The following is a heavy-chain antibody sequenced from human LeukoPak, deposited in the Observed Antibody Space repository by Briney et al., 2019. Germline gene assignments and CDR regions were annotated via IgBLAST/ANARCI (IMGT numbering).Heavy chain of an antibody. V-gene: IGHV4-30-4*08. CDR3: AREEEIPTIMSL. CDR2: IYYSGST. J-gene: IGHJ3*01. CDR1: GGSISSGDYY. Sequence: SETLSLTCTVSGGSISSGDYYWSWIRQPPGKGLEWIGYIYYSGSTYYNPSLKSRVTISVDTSKNQFSLKLSSVTAADTAVYYCAREEEIPTIMSLWGQGTMVTVSS. D-gene: IGHD3-16*01.